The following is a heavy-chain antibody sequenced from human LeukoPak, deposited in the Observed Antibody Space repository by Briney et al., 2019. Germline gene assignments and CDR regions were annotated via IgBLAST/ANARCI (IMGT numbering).Heavy chain of an antibody. CDR2: IYYSGST. CDR3: ARGRGIYSSSWSGFRYYFDY. D-gene: IGHD6-13*01. J-gene: IGHJ4*02. Sequence: SETLSLTCTVSGGSISSGGYYWSWIRQHPGKGLEWLGYIYYSGSTYYNPSLKSRVTISVDASKNQFSLKLSSVTAADTAVYYCARGRGIYSSSWSGFRYYFDYWGQGTLVTVSS. V-gene: IGHV4-31*03. CDR1: GGSISSGGYY.